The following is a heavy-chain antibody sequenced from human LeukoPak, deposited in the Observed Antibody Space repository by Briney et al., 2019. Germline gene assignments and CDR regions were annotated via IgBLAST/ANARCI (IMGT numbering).Heavy chain of an antibody. Sequence: GGSLRLSCAASGFTSNDYGMSWVRQAPGQGPEWVSGITWNGGSTDYAASVKGRFTISRDNTKNSLYLQMNSLRAEDTAVYYCVGGDYWGQGTLVTVSS. J-gene: IGHJ4*02. CDR1: GFTSNDYG. CDR2: ITWNGGST. V-gene: IGHV3-20*04. CDR3: VGGDY.